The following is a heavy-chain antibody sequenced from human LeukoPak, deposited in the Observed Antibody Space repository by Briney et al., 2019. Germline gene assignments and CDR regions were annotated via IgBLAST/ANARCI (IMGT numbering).Heavy chain of an antibody. CDR1: GGSISSYY. CDR3: ARKIASAGTAGFDF. J-gene: IGHJ4*02. D-gene: IGHD6-13*01. V-gene: IGHV4-4*07. CDR2: IYSTGST. Sequence: SETLSLTCTVSGGSISSYYWSWIRQPAGKELEWIGRIYSTGSTNYNPSLKSRVTMSVDTSKDQFSLRLRSVTAADTAVYYGARKIASAGTAGFDFWGQGALVTVSS.